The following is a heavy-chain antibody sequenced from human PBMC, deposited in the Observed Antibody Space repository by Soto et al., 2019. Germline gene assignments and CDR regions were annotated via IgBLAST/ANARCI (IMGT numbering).Heavy chain of an antibody. J-gene: IGHJ6*02. Sequence: SETLSLSCVVSGGSITNDNWCSWFRQPPGRGLEWIGEIFHSGTTNYNPSLKSRVTISMDKSRNHLSLRLISVAAAETAVYYCERIPFVYYALDFWRQGTTVT. V-gene: IGHV4-4*02. CDR3: ERIPFVYYALDF. CDR2: IFHSGTT. CDR1: GGSITNDNW. D-gene: IGHD2-15*01.